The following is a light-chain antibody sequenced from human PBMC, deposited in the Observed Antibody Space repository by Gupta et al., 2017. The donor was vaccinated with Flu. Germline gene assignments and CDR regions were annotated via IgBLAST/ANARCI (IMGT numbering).Light chain of an antibody. CDR1: RANIGSNT. CDR3: AASHASMIGVV. V-gene: IGLV1-44*01. Sequence: RVTSSCTGSRANIGSNTVNWYHQVPATDPKLLIYYDDRRPSGVPDRCSSSRSGTYASPETSGLQSEDEADDYCAASHASMIGVVFGSGTKLTVL. CDR2: YDD. J-gene: IGLJ1*01.